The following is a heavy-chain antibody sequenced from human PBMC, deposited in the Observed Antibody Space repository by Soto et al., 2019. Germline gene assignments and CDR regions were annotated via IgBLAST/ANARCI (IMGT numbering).Heavy chain of an antibody. CDR1: GFTFSSYA. D-gene: IGHD3-16*01. Sequence: QVQLVESGGGVVQPGRSLRLSCAASGFTFSSYAMHWVRQAPGKGLEWVAVISYDGSNKYYADSVKGRFTISRDNSKNTLYRQTNARRAEATVVYFCARDNYPPVPPGGGFDPWAQGPRVPVSS. V-gene: IGHV3-30-3*01. CDR2: ISYDGSNK. CDR3: ARDNYPPVPPGGGFDP. J-gene: IGHJ5*02.